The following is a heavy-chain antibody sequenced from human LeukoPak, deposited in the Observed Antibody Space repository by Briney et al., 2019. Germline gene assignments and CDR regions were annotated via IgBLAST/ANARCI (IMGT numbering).Heavy chain of an antibody. CDR3: ARGRSSSWSYHTYYFAY. V-gene: IGHV4-4*07. CDR2: IYTSGST. J-gene: IGHJ4*02. CDR1: GGSISSYY. D-gene: IGHD6-13*01. Sequence: SETLSLTCTVSGGSISSYYWSWIRQPAGKGLEWIGRIYTSGSTNYNPSLKSRVTMSVDTSKNQFSLKLSSVTAADTAVYYCARGRSSSWSYHTYYFAYWGQGTLVTVSS.